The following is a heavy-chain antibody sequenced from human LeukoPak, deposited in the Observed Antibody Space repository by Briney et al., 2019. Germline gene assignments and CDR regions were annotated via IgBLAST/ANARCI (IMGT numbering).Heavy chain of an antibody. CDR2: IGTAGDT. V-gene: IGHV3-13*01. CDR3: ARAYYYGSGSHYYFDY. CDR1: GFTFSSYD. J-gene: IGHJ4*02. D-gene: IGHD3-10*01. Sequence: GGSLRLSCAASGFTFSSYDMHWVRQATGKGLEWVSAIGTAGDTYYPGSVKGRFTISRENAKNSLYLQMNSLRAGDTAVYYCARAYYYGSGSHYYFDYWGQGTLVTVSS.